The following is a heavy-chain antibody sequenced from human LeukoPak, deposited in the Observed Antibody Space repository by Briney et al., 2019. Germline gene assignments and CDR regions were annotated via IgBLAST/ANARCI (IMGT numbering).Heavy chain of an antibody. CDR3: ARVGYSYGPGYFDY. CDR2: INPNSGGT. V-gene: IGHV1-2*02. J-gene: IGHJ4*02. D-gene: IGHD5-18*01. Sequence: ASVKVSYKASGYTFTGYYMHWVRQAPGQGLEWMGWINPNSGGTNYAQKFQGRVTMTRDTSISTAYMELSRLRSDDTAVYYCARVGYSYGPGYFDYWGQGTLVTVSS. CDR1: GYTFTGYY.